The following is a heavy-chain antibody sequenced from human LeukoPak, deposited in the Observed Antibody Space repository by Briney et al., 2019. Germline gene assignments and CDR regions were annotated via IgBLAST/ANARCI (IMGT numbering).Heavy chain of an antibody. CDR2: ISYDGSNK. Sequence: GGSLRLSCAASGFTFSSYGMHWVRQAPGKGLEWVAVISYDGSNKYYADSVKGRITISRDNSKNTLYLQMNSLRAEDTAVYYCAKSPLWFGELLPSYFDYWGQGTLVTVSS. J-gene: IGHJ4*02. CDR3: AKSPLWFGELLPSYFDY. D-gene: IGHD3-10*01. CDR1: GFTFSSYG. V-gene: IGHV3-30*18.